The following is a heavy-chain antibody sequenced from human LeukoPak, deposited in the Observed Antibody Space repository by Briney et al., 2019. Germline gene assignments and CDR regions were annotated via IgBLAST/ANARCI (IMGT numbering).Heavy chain of an antibody. D-gene: IGHD6-19*01. CDR2: IYYSGST. CDR1: DGSISSSSYY. CDR3: ARDQGRWLVRTFDY. V-gene: IGHV4-39*07. Sequence: PSETLSLTCTVSDGSISSSSYYWGWIRQPPGKGLEWTGNIYYSGSTYYNPSLKSRVTISVDTSKNQFSLKLSSVTAADTAVYYCARDQGRWLVRTFDYWGQGTLVTVSS. J-gene: IGHJ4*02.